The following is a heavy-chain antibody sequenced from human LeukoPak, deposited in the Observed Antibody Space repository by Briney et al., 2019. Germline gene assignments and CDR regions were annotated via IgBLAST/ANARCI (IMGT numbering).Heavy chain of an antibody. J-gene: IGHJ4*02. Sequence: SETLSLTCTVSGGSISRGSYYWSWIRQPAGKGLEWIGRIYTSGSTNYNPSLKSRVTISVDTSKNQFSLKLSSVAAADTAVYYCAREAAAGTFDYWGQGTLVTVSS. V-gene: IGHV4-61*02. CDR3: AREAAAGTFDY. CDR2: IYTSGST. CDR1: GGSISRGSYY. D-gene: IGHD6-13*01.